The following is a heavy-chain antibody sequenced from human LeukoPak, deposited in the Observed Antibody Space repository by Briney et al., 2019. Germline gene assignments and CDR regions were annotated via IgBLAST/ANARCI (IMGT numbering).Heavy chain of an antibody. J-gene: IGHJ3*02. CDR3: ARITMRGFWSGYYTDAFDI. D-gene: IGHD3-3*01. Sequence: PGGSLRLSCAASGFTFSSYSMNWVRQAPGKGLEWVSSISSSSSYIYYADSVKGRFTISRDSAKNSLYLQMNSLRAEDTAVYYCARITMRGFWSGYYTDAFDIWGQGTMVTVSS. CDR1: GFTFSSYS. V-gene: IGHV3-21*01. CDR2: ISSSSSYI.